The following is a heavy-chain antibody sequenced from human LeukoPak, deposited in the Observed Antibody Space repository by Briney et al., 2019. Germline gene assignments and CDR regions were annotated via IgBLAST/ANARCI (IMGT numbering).Heavy chain of an antibody. V-gene: IGHV1-46*01. CDR2: INPSGGST. CDR3: ARGTNDYGDYVRYYYMDV. J-gene: IGHJ6*03. CDR1: GYTFTSYY. Sequence: ASVKVSCKASGYTFTSYYMHWVRQAPGQGLEWMGIINPSGGSTSYAQKFQGGVTMTRDTSTSTVYMELSSLRSEDTAVYYCARGTNDYGDYVRYYYMDVWGKGTTVTVSS. D-gene: IGHD4-17*01.